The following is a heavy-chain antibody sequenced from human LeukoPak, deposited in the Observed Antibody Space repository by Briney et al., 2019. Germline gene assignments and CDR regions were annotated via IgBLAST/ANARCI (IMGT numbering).Heavy chain of an antibody. J-gene: IGHJ6*02. CDR3: ARDRWSSTGRRFDYYGMDV. Sequence: ASVKVSCKASGYTFTSYGISWVRQAPGQGREWMGWISAYNGNTNYAQKLQGRVTMTTDTSTSTAYMELRSLRSDDTAVYYCARDRWSSTGRRFDYYGMDVWGQGTTVTVSS. D-gene: IGHD2-2*01. CDR1: GYTFTSYG. CDR2: ISAYNGNT. V-gene: IGHV1-18*01.